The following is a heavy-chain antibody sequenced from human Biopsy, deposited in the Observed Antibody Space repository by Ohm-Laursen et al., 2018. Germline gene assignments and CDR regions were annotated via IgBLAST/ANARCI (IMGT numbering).Heavy chain of an antibody. CDR1: GGSISSDY. Sequence: SDTLSLTCTVSGGSISSDYWSWIRQTPGKGLERIGYIYYSGSTNYNPSLKSRVTILVDTSKNQFSLRLNSVTAAGTAVYYCARATNSTGWPYYYFYGMDVWGQGTTVTVSS. J-gene: IGHJ6*02. CDR3: ARATNSTGWPYYYFYGMDV. CDR2: IYYSGST. D-gene: IGHD2/OR15-2a*01. V-gene: IGHV4-59*07.